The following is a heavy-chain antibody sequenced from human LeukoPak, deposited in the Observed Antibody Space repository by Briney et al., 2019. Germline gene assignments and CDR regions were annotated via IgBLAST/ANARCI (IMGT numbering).Heavy chain of an antibody. CDR2: IRYDGSNK. D-gene: IGHD4-11*01. J-gene: IGHJ4*02. CDR1: GFTFSSYG. CDR3: AKDNGYPYSNYYFDY. Sequence: PGGSLRPSCAASGFTFSSYGMHWVRQAPGKGLEWVAFIRYDGSNKYYADSVKGRFTISRDNSKNTLYLQMNSLRAEDTAVYYCAKDNGYPYSNYYFDYWGQGTLVTVSS. V-gene: IGHV3-30*02.